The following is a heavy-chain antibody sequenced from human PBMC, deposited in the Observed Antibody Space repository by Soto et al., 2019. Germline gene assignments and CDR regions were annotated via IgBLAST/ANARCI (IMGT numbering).Heavy chain of an antibody. Sequence: GSLRLSCAASGFPFRNFAMAWVRQAPGKGLEWVSIISNSGSSTYHGDSVKGRFTTSRDNSKGTLSLHMRGVRIDDTAVYFCARADMLWDSFDLWGQGPLVTVSS. CDR1: GFPFRNFA. CDR3: ARADMLWDSFDL. D-gene: IGHD2-8*01. J-gene: IGHJ4*02. V-gene: IGHV3-23*05. CDR2: ISNSGSST.